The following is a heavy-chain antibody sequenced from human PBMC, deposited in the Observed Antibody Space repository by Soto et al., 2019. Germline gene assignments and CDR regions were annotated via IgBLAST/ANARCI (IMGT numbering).Heavy chain of an antibody. CDR1: GRHFSRHG. CDR2: IIPTFGTT. D-gene: IGHD4-4*01. CDR3: SGAADSTWYNWLDS. V-gene: IGHV1-69*01. Sequence: SVQVSCTAPGRHFSRHGIRWVRQAPGQGHALMGGIIPTFGTTNYAHKFRGRVTITADESTGTAYMELSSLRSDDTAVYYCSGAADSTWYNWLDSWGQVTMVTVSS. J-gene: IGHJ5*01.